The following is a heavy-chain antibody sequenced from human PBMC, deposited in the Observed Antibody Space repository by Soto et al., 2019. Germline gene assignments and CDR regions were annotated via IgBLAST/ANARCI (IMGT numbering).Heavy chain of an antibody. Sequence: PGGSLRLSCAASGFTFSDAWINCVRQAPGKGLEWVGRIKSKTDGGTTDYAEPVKGRFAISRDDSNNMVYLQMNSLKIEDTAVYYCTTDSYSTIIIVRFDYWGHGTLVNVSS. V-gene: IGHV3-15*07. J-gene: IGHJ4*01. D-gene: IGHD3-22*01. CDR3: TTDSYSTIIIVRFDY. CDR1: GFTFSDAW. CDR2: IKSKTDGGTT.